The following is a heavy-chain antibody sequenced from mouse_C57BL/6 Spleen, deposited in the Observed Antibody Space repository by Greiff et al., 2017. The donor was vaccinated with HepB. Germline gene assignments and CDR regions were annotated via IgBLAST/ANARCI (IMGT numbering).Heavy chain of an antibody. V-gene: IGHV1-26*01. CDR1: GYTFTDYY. D-gene: IGHD2-1*01. Sequence: EVQLQQSGPELVKPGASVKISCKASGYTFTDYYMNWVKQSHGKSLEWIGDINPNNGGTSYNQKFKGKATLTVDKSSSTAYMELRSLTSEDSAVYYCAGGPYGNGGYWGQGTTLTVSS. J-gene: IGHJ2*01. CDR3: AGGPYGNGGY. CDR2: INPNNGGT.